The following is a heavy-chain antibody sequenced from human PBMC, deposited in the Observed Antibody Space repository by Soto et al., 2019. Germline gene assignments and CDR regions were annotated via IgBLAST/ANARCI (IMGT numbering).Heavy chain of an antibody. Sequence: PSETLSLTCTVSGGSISSYYWSWIRQPPGKGLEWIGYIYYSGSTNYNPSLKSRVTISVDTSKNQFSLKLSSVTAADTAVYYCVRVGATTXXYYGMDVWGQGTTVTVSS. D-gene: IGHD1-26*01. V-gene: IGHV4-59*01. CDR1: GGSISSYY. CDR2: IYYSGST. CDR3: VRVGATTXXYYGMDV. J-gene: IGHJ6*02.